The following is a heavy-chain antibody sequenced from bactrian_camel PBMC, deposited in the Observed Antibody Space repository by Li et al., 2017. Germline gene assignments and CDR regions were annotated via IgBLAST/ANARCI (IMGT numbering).Heavy chain of an antibody. J-gene: IGHJ4*01. D-gene: IGHD4*01. V-gene: IGHV3S53*01. Sequence: HVQLVESGGGSVQTGGSLTLSCATSGYTHTLANALAWFRQAPGLEREGVAVIDSDGATMYVDSVKGRFNISKDETANTLYLQMNSLKPEDTAMYYCAADDTDYEFCSYEYNRWGQGTQVTVS. CDR1: GYTHTLANA. CDR2: IDSDGAT. CDR3: AADDTDYEFCSYEYNR.